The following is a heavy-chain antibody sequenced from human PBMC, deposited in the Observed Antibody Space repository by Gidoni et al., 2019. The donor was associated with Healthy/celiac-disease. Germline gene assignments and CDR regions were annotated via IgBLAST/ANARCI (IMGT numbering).Heavy chain of an antibody. V-gene: IGHV3-30*18. J-gene: IGHJ1*01. Sequence: QVQLVESGGGVVQPGRSLRLSCAASGFTFSSYGMPWVRQAPGKGLEWVAVISYDGSNKYYADSVKGRFTISRDNSKNTLYLQMNSLRAEDTAVYYCAKDVAVVTAIGYFQHWGQGTLVTVSS. CDR1: GFTFSSYG. D-gene: IGHD2-21*02. CDR2: ISYDGSNK. CDR3: AKDVAVVTAIGYFQH.